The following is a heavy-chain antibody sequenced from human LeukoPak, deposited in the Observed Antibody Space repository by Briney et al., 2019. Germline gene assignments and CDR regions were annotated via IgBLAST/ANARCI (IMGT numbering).Heavy chain of an antibody. Sequence: GGSLRLSCEAPGFTFGTFWMSWVRQAPGKGLEWVANINQGGETDYVDSVKGRFTIARDASKNLLYLQMNSLRPEDTAMYFCARDKGGMVPFDHWGQGTLVTVSS. CDR2: INQGGET. V-gene: IGHV3-7*01. D-gene: IGHD3-10*01. J-gene: IGHJ4*02. CDR1: GFTFGTFW. CDR3: ARDKGGMVPFDH.